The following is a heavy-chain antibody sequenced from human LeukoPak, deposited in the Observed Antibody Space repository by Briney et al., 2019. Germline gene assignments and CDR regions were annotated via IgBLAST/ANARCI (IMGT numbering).Heavy chain of an antibody. CDR2: INPSGGST. D-gene: IGHD5-18*01. J-gene: IGHJ4*02. CDR3: ARGTPVDTAMVTFDY. Sequence: ASVKVSCKASGYTFTSYYMHWVRQAPGQGLEWMGIINPSGGSTSYAQKFQGRVTITADESTSTAYMELSSLRSEDTAVYYCARGTPVDTAMVTFDYWGQGTLVTVSS. V-gene: IGHV1-46*01. CDR1: GYTFTSYY.